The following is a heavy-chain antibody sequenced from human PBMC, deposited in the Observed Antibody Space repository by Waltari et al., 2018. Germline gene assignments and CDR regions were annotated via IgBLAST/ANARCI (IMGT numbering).Heavy chain of an antibody. CDR1: GYTLTASP. CDR2: YVPEDGET. J-gene: IGHJ5*02. Sequence: QVQLVQSGAEVKKPGASVQVSCKVSGYTLTASPMHWVRQAPGKGLEWMGGYVPEDGETIYAQSFQGRVAMTEDSSTDTAYMELTSLTSEDTAVYYCATDHYRQSGYDSWGQGTLVTVSS. V-gene: IGHV1-24*01. D-gene: IGHD5-12*01. CDR3: ATDHYRQSGYDS.